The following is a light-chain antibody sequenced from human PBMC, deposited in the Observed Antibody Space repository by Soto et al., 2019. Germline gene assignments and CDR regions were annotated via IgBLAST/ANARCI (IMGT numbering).Light chain of an antibody. CDR2: GAS. J-gene: IGKJ4*01. CDR3: QQYHGWPLT. Sequence: EVVMTQSPATLSVSPGESATLSCWASQSVTNKLAWYQQTPGQAPRLLIYGASTRATTTPARFSGSGSGTDFTLTISSLQSEDLGIYYCQQYHGWPLTFGGETKVEI. CDR1: QSVTNK. V-gene: IGKV3-15*01.